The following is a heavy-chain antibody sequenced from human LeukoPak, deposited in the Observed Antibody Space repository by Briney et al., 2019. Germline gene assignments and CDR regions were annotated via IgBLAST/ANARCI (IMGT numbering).Heavy chain of an antibody. CDR3: ARSTRIAAAPSSYAFDI. Sequence: PGGSLRLSCEGSGFTFSNYWMGWVRQAPGKGLQWVANIKTDGSEKYYVDSVKGRFTISRDNAKNSLYLQMNSLRAEDTAVYYCARSTRIAAAPSSYAFDIWGQGTMVTVSS. J-gene: IGHJ3*02. V-gene: IGHV3-7*01. CDR2: IKTDGSEK. D-gene: IGHD6-13*01. CDR1: GFTFSNYW.